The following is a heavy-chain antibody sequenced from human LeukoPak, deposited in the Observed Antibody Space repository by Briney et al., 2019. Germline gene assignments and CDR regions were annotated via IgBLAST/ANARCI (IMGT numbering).Heavy chain of an antibody. V-gene: IGHV3-30-3*01. D-gene: IGHD1-26*01. J-gene: IGHJ4*02. CDR1: GFTFSSYA. Sequence: GGSLRLSCAASGFTFSSYAMHWVRQAPGKGLEWVAVISYDGSNKYYADSVKGRFTISRDNAKNSLYLQMNSLRAEDTAVYYCARDLAVSGAYYFDYWGQGTLVTVSS. CDR2: ISYDGSNK. CDR3: ARDLAVSGAYYFDY.